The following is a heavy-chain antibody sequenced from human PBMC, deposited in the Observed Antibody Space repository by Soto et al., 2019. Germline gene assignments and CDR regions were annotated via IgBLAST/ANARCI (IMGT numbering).Heavy chain of an antibody. V-gene: IGHV1-69*09. CDR2: INPSSQLR. CDR1: GIPFNSYG. CDR3: AKMKLARLDH. J-gene: IGHJ4*02. Sequence: QVVLLQSGTEVKRPGSSVKVSCKASGIPFNSYGFAWVRQAPGRGREWVGRINPSSQLRNYEQSLQGRVTITADTSPTTAYMEFSCLTSEDTAVYYCAKMKLARLDHWGQGTLVTVSS.